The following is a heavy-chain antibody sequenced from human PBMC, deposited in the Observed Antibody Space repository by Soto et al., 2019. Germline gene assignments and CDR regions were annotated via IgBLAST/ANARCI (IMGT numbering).Heavy chain of an antibody. J-gene: IGHJ4*02. D-gene: IGHD6-13*01. CDR1: GFTFSSYG. CDR3: AKDKQQQLVFFFDY. V-gene: IGHV3-30*18. Sequence: GGSLRLSCAASGFTFSSYGMHWVRQAPGKGLEWVAVISYDGSNKYYADSVKGRFTISRDNSKNTLYLQMNSLRAEDTAVYYCAKDKQQQLVFFFDYWGQGTLVTVSS. CDR2: ISYDGSNK.